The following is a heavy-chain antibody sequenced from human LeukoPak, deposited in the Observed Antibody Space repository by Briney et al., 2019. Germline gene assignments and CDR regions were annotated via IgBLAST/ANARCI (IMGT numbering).Heavy chain of an antibody. CDR2: ISGGGEDT. CDR3: AKPRAMTTGVGRYFDL. J-gene: IGHJ2*01. CDR1: GFTFTSYA. D-gene: IGHD1-1*01. V-gene: IGHV3-23*01. Sequence: PGGSLRLSCAASGFTFTSYAMSWIRQAPGKGLEWVSAISGGGEDTYYPDSVKGRFTISRDNSKNTLYLQMNSLRAEDTAIYYCAKPRAMTTGVGRYFDLWGRGTLVTLSS.